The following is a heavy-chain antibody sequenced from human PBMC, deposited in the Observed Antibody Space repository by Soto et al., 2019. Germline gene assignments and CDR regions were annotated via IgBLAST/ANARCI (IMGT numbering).Heavy chain of an antibody. J-gene: IGHJ4*02. V-gene: IGHV4-4*02. CDR1: GHSISGSQW. D-gene: IGHD4-17*01. Sequence: SQTLSLTSALSGHSISGSQWWSWVRLPPGKGLEWIGEISHSGTTNYNPSLKSRVTFLVDRSKNQFSLKLTSVTAADTAVYYCARSTTVTLLIGSWGQGSLVTVSS. CDR3: ARSTTVTLLIGS. CDR2: ISHSGTT.